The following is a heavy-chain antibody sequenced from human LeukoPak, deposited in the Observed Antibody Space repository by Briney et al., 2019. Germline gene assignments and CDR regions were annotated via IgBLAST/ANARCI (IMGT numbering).Heavy chain of an antibody. J-gene: IGHJ3*02. D-gene: IGHD3-10*01. CDR1: GYTSTSYG. CDR2: ISAYNGNT. CDR3: ARMRTAGNAFDI. Sequence: ASVKVSCKASGYTSTSYGISWVRQAPGQGLEWTGWISAYNGNTNYAQKLQGRVTMTTDTSTSTAYMELRSLRSDDTAVYYCARMRTAGNAFDIWGQGTMVTVSS. V-gene: IGHV1-18*01.